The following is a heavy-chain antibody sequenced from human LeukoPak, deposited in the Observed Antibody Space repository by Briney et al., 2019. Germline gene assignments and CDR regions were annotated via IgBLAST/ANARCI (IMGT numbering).Heavy chain of an antibody. CDR3: ARGAPYPIVVVPSPEGDAFDI. J-gene: IGHJ3*02. Sequence: GASVKVSCKASGYTFTGYYMHWVRQASGQGLEWMGWINPNSGGTNYAQKFQGRVTMTRDTSISTAYMELSRLRSDDTAVYYRARGAPYPIVVVPSPEGDAFDIWGQGTMVTVSS. CDR1: GYTFTGYY. CDR2: INPNSGGT. V-gene: IGHV1-2*02. D-gene: IGHD2-2*01.